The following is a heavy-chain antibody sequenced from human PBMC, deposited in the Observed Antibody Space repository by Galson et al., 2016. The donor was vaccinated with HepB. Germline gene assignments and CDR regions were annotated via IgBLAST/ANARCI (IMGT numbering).Heavy chain of an antibody. CDR2: ISSSGNS. CDR1: GGSIAVDY. V-gene: IGHV4-4*09. J-gene: IGHJ4*02. D-gene: IGHD4-11*01. CDR3: ARLSPPPGLTTLHYYFDY. Sequence: LSLTCTASGGSIAVDYWSWVRQAPGKGLEWIGYISSSGNSNYNPSLLSRVTMSVDTSTRQFSLEMTSVTAADTAVYFCARLSPPPGLTTLHYYFDYWGQGMLVTVSP.